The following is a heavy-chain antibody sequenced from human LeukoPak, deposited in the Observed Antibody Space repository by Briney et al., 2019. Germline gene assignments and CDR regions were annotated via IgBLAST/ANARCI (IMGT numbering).Heavy chain of an antibody. CDR3: ARAVGGDGSGSL. CDR2: IYYRVTS. V-gene: IGHV4-34*11. D-gene: IGHD3-10*01. CDR1: GGSFSGYY. J-gene: IGHJ4*02. Sequence: SETLSLTCAVYGGSFSGYYWSWIRQPPGKGLEWIGYIYYRVTSDYNPSLKSRVTMSVDMSTSQISLKLSSVTAADTAVYYCARAVGGDGSGSLWGPGTLVTVSS.